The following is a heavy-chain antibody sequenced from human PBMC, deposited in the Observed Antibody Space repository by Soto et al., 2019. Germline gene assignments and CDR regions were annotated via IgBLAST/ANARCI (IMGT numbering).Heavy chain of an antibody. V-gene: IGHV1-2*02. CDR1: GYTFTRYD. CDR3: AVGSSGYYYSSYFDY. D-gene: IGHD3-22*01. CDR2: MNPNSGNT. Sequence: ASVKVSCKASGYTFTRYDINWVRQAPGQGLEWMGWMNPNSGNTHYAQKFQGRVTMTRETSISTAYMELSRLRSDDTAVYYCAVGSSGYYYSSYFDYWGQGTLVTVSS. J-gene: IGHJ4*02.